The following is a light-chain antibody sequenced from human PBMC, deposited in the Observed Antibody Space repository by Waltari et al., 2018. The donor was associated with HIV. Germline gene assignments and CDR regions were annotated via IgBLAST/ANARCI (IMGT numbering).Light chain of an antibody. V-gene: IGKV1-39*01. CDR1: QVINKD. CDR2: SAS. J-gene: IGKJ4*01. Sequence: DIQMTQTPSSLSASVGDRVTITCQSSQVINKDLNWYFQRPGEPPKLLIYSASGLQSGVPDAFTGIGPGADFALIIDKLRPEHCGTYFCQQSHQAPLTFGGGT. CDR3: QQSHQAPLT.